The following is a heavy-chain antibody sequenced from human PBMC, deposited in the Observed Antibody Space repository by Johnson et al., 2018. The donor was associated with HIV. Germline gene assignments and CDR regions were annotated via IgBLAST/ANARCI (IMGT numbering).Heavy chain of an antibody. V-gene: IGHV3-30*02. Sequence: QVQLVESGGGLVQPGGSLTLSCAASGFVFSDYVMHWVRQAPGTGLDWVTFIRYDGSGKYYADSVNGRFTISRDNSKNTLYLQMNSLRAEDTAVYYFPVDTEAFEIWGQGTMVTVSS. D-gene: IGHD1-14*01. CDR3: PVDTEAFEI. CDR2: IRYDGSGK. CDR1: GFVFSDYV. J-gene: IGHJ3*02.